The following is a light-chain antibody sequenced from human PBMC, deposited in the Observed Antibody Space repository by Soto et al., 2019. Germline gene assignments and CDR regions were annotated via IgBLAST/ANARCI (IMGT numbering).Light chain of an antibody. CDR1: SSDVGGYQY. Sequence: QSALTQPASVSGSPGQSITISCTGTSSDVGGYQYVSWYQQHPGKAPKLMIYEVSNRPSGVSNRFSGSKSGNTASLTISGLQAEDDADYYCSSYTSSARVFGTGTKLTVL. J-gene: IGLJ1*01. V-gene: IGLV2-14*01. CDR2: EVS. CDR3: SSYTSSARV.